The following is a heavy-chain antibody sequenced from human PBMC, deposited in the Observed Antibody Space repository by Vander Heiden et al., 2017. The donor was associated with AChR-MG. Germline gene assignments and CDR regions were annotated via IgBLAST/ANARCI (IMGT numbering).Heavy chain of an antibody. V-gene: IGHV3-33*01. Sequence: QVQLVESGGGVVQPGRSLSLCCAASGFTFSSYGMHWVRQAPGKGLEWVAVIWYDGSNKYYADSVKGRFTISRDNSKNTLYLQMNSLRAEDTAVYYCARDERDGYRPFDYWGQGTLVTVSS. CDR1: GFTFSSYG. D-gene: IGHD5-12*01. CDR2: IWYDGSNK. CDR3: ARDERDGYRPFDY. J-gene: IGHJ4*02.